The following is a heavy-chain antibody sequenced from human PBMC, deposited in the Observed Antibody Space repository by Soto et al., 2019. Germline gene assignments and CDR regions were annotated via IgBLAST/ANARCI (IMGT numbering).Heavy chain of an antibody. Sequence: QLQLQESGPGLVKPSETLSLTCTVSGGSISSSSYYWGWIRQPPGKGLEWIGSIYYSGSTYYNPSLKSRVTISVDKSKNQFALKRSSVPAADTAVYYCARHCVPCNSGMDYWGQGPLVTVSS. J-gene: IGHJ4*02. CDR2: IYYSGST. CDR3: ARHCVPCNSGMDY. CDR1: GGSISSSSYY. D-gene: IGHD3-10*01. V-gene: IGHV4-39*01.